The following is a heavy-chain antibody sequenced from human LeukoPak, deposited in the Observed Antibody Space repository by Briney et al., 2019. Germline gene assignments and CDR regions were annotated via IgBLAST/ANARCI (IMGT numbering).Heavy chain of an antibody. CDR2: INPNSGGT. CDR1: GCTFTGYY. J-gene: IGHJ4*02. V-gene: IGHV1-2*06. D-gene: IGHD6-13*01. Sequence: ASVKVSCKASGCTFTGYYMHWVRQAPGQGLEWMGRINPNSGGTNYAQKFQGRVTMTRDTSISTAYMELSRLRSDDTAVYYCARYSSSWSIDYWGQGTLVTVSS. CDR3: ARYSSSWSIDY.